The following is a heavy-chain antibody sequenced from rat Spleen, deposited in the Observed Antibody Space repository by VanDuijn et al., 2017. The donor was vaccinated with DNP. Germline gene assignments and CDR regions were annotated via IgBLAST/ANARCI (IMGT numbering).Heavy chain of an antibody. CDR1: GFTFSDFP. V-gene: IGHV5-7*01. J-gene: IGHJ4*01. CDR2: ISYDGSRT. D-gene: IGHD1-2*01. CDR3: ERHYSSYYYAMDA. Sequence: EVRLVESGGGLVQPGRSLKLSCAASGFTFSDFPMAWVRQTPTKGLEWFATISYDGSRTYYRDSVKGRFTISRDNAKSTLYLQMDSLRSEDTATYYCERHYSSYYYAMDAWGQGTSVTVSS.